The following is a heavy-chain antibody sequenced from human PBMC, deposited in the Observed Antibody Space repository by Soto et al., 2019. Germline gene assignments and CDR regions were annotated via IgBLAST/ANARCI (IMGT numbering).Heavy chain of an antibody. V-gene: IGHV3-33*01. CDR2: IWYDGSNK. J-gene: IGHJ4*02. Sequence: QVQLVESGGGVVQPGRSLRLSCAASGFTFSSYGMHWVRQAPGKGLEWVAGIWYDGSNKYYADNVKGRFTISRDNSKNTLYLQMNSLRAEDTAVYYCAREGVATILGEAWPPPFDYWGQGTLVTVST. D-gene: IGHD5-12*01. CDR1: GFTFSSYG. CDR3: AREGVATILGEAWPPPFDY.